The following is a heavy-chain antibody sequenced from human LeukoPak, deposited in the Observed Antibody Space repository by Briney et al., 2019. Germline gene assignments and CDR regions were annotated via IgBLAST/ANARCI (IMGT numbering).Heavy chain of an antibody. CDR3: ARPSLGPTGVDF. V-gene: IGHV4-39*01. Sequence: SETLSLTCTVFGGSISSYGHFWGWIRQPPGKGLEWIGSSSYSGTAYYNPSLKSRVTISVDTSKTQFSLKLSSVTAADTAVYYCARPSLGPTGVDFWGQGTLVTVSS. CDR1: GGSISSYGHF. D-gene: IGHD1-26*01. J-gene: IGHJ4*02. CDR2: SSYSGTA.